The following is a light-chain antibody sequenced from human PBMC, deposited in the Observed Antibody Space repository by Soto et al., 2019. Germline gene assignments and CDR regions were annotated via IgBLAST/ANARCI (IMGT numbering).Light chain of an antibody. J-gene: IGKJ5*01. Sequence: EIVLTQSPATLSLSPGERATLSCRASQRVSSTYLAWYQQKPGQAPRLLIYGASSRATGIPARFSGSGSATDFTLTISSLQAEDVALYYCQQYYSSITFGQGTRLEIK. V-gene: IGKV3D-7*01. CDR2: GAS. CDR3: QQYYSSIT. CDR1: QRVSSTY.